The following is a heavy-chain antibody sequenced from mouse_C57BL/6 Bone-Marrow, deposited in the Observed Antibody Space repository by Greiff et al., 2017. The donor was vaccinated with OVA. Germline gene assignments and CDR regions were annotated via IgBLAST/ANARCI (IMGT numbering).Heavy chain of an antibody. CDR1: GYTFTSYW. V-gene: IGHV1-64*01. CDR2: IHPNSGST. Sequence: QVQLQQSGAELVRPGASVKLSCKASGYTFTSYWMHWVKQRPGQGLEWIGMIHPNSGSTNYNEKFKSKATLTVDKSSSTAYMQLSSLTSEDSAVYYCARTAAHATGDYWGQGTSVTVSS. CDR3: ARTAAHATGDY. J-gene: IGHJ4*01. D-gene: IGHD3-2*02.